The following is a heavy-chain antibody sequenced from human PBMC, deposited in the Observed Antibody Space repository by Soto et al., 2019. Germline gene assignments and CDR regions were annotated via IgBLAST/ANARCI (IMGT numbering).Heavy chain of an antibody. CDR1: GYTFNNYG. Sequence: QVQLVQSGAEVKKPGASVKVSCKTSGYTFNNYGVTWVRQAPGQGLEWLGWISADNGNTQYAQKFQGRVTMTTDTSTSTVYMELTSLRSDDTAVYYCATNIGDWRQGTLVTVSS. V-gene: IGHV1-18*01. CDR2: ISADNGNT. J-gene: IGHJ4*02. CDR3: ATNIGD.